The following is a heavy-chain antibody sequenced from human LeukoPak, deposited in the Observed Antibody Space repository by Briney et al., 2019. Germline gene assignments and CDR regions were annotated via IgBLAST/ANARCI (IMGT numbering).Heavy chain of an antibody. CDR3: ARVSYDSSGYSTYYYYYMDV. J-gene: IGHJ6*03. Sequence: GGSLRLSCAAFGFTFDDYGMSWVRQAPGKGLEWVSGINWNGGSTGYADSVKGRFTISRDNAKNSLYLQMNSLRAEDTALYYCARVSYDSSGYSTYYYYYMDVWGKGTTVTVSS. CDR2: INWNGGST. D-gene: IGHD3-22*01. V-gene: IGHV3-20*04. CDR1: GFTFDDYG.